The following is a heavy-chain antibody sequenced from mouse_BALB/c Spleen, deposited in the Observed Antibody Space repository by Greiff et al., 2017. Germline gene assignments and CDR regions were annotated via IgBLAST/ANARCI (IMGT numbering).Heavy chain of an antibody. CDR2: ISSGSSTI. D-gene: IGHD6-1*01. CDR3: ARSGASRSLYYAMDY. J-gene: IGHJ4*01. Sequence: EVMLVESGGGLVQPGGSRKLSCAASGFTFSSFGMHWVRQAPEKGLEWVAYISSGSSTIYYADTVKGRFTISRDNPKNTLFLQMTSLRSEDTAMYYCARSGASRSLYYAMDYWGQGTSVTVSS. V-gene: IGHV5-17*02. CDR1: GFTFSSFG.